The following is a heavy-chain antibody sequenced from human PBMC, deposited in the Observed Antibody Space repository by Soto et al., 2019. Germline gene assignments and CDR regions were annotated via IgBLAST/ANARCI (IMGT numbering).Heavy chain of an antibody. Sequence: PWGSLKLSCAASGFTFSSYAMSWVRQAPGKGLEWVSAISGSGGSTYYADSVKGRFTISRDNSKNTLYLQMNSLRAEDTAVYYCAKGGFLEWLLIGYWGQGTLVTVSS. D-gene: IGHD3-3*01. V-gene: IGHV3-23*01. J-gene: IGHJ4*02. CDR1: GFTFSSYA. CDR2: ISGSGGST. CDR3: AKGGFLEWLLIGY.